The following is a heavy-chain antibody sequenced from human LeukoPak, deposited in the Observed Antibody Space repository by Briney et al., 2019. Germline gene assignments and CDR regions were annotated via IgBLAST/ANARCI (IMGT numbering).Heavy chain of an antibody. J-gene: IGHJ4*02. D-gene: IGHD6-13*01. CDR1: GGSISSSSYY. CDR3: ARHKSSSSWPYYFDY. Sequence: SETLSLTCTVSGGSISSSSYYWGWIRQPPGKGLEWIGSIHNSGSTYYNLSLKSRVTISVDTSKNQFSLKLSSVTAAVTAVYYCARHKSSSSWPYYFDYWGQGTLVTVSS. V-gene: IGHV4-39*01. CDR2: IHNSGST.